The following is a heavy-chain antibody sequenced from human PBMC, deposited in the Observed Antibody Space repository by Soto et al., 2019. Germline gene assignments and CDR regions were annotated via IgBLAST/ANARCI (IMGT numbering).Heavy chain of an antibody. CDR1: GGSISSSSYY. CDR2: IYYSGST. Sequence: SETLSLTCTVSGGSISSSSYYWGWIRQPPGKGLEWIGSIYYSGSTYYNPSLKSRVTISVDTSKNQFSLKLSSVTAADTAVYYCWTTEDIVVVPADYYYYYYMDVWGKGTTVTVSS. D-gene: IGHD2-2*01. CDR3: WTTEDIVVVPADYYYYYYMDV. V-gene: IGHV4-39*01. J-gene: IGHJ6*03.